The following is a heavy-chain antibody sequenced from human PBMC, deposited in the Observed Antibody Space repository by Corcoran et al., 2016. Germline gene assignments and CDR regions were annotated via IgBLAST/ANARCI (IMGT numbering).Heavy chain of an antibody. CDR3: VRWEYTDGRGMDV. Sequence: QVQLQESGPGLVRPSETLSLTCTVSGGSITTYYWTWIRQPPGMGLEWIGYIHYNGATNYNPSLKSRLTLSLDTSTNQFSLKLSSVTAADTAVYYCVRWEYTDGRGMDVWGQGTTVSVSS. V-gene: IGHV4-59*01. D-gene: IGHD1-26*01. J-gene: IGHJ6*02. CDR2: IHYNGAT. CDR1: GGSITTYY.